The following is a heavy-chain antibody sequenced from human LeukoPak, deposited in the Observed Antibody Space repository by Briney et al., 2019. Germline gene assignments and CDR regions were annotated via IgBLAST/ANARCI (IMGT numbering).Heavy chain of an antibody. J-gene: IGHJ3*02. Sequence: GGSLRLSCAASGFTFSSYAMSWVRQAPGKGLEWVSAISGSGGSTYYADSVKGRFTISRDNSKNTLYLQINSLRAEDTAVYYCAKARGGYYDSSGYFPEDAFDIWGQGTMVTVSS. CDR2: ISGSGGST. V-gene: IGHV3-23*01. CDR1: GFTFSSYA. CDR3: AKARGGYYDSSGYFPEDAFDI. D-gene: IGHD3-22*01.